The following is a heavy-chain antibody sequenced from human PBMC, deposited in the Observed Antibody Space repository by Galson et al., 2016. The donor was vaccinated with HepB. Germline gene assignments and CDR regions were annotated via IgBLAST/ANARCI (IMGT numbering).Heavy chain of an antibody. CDR3: AKGGGDTTGWYPLDS. CDR2: IRSGGDT. CDR1: GFPFSNYV. V-gene: IGHV3-23*01. J-gene: IGHJ4*02. Sequence: SLRLSCAASGFPFSNYVMTWVRQTPGKGLEWVSNIRSGGDTYYADSLKGRFTVSRDDPRNMLYLQMNSRRVDDTAVYSCAKGGGDTTGWYPLDSWGRGILVTVSS. D-gene: IGHD6-19*01.